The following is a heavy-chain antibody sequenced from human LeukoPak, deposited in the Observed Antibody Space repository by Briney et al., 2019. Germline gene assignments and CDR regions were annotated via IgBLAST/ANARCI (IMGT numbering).Heavy chain of an antibody. CDR1: GFTFSSYA. D-gene: IGHD1-1*01. Sequence: GGSLRLSCAASGFTFSSYAMSWVRQAPGEGLEWVSAISGSGGSTYYADSVKGRFTISRDNSKNTLYLQMNSLRAEDTAVYYCAKNYNWNEVGDAFDIWGQGTMVTVSS. CDR2: ISGSGGST. J-gene: IGHJ3*02. CDR3: AKNYNWNEVGDAFDI. V-gene: IGHV3-23*01.